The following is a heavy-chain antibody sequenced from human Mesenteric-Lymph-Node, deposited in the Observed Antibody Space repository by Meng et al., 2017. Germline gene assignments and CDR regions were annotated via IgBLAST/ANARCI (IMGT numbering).Heavy chain of an antibody. Sequence: VQLVGSGGGVVQPGRSLRLSCAASGFIISNNDMSWVRQTPGKGLEWVSLIYSGGTIYYADSVKGRFTISRDNSKSTLYLQMNSLRIEDTAVYYCVRDLNYWGQGTLVTVSS. CDR3: VRDLNY. V-gene: IGHV3-66*02. D-gene: IGHD3-3*01. J-gene: IGHJ4*02. CDR2: IYSGGTI. CDR1: GFIISNND.